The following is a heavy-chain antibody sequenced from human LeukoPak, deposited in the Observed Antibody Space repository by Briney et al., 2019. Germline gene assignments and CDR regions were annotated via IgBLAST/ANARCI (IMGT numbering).Heavy chain of an antibody. CDR2: INPSGGST. CDR1: GYTFTSYY. J-gene: IGHJ4*02. V-gene: IGHV1-46*01. D-gene: IGHD5-18*01. Sequence: ASVKVSCKASGYTFTSYYMHWVRQAPGQGLEWMGIINPSGGSTSYAQKFQGRVTMTRDTSISTAYMELSRLRSDDTAVYYCAREYSGDYWGQGTLVTVSS. CDR3: AREYSGDY.